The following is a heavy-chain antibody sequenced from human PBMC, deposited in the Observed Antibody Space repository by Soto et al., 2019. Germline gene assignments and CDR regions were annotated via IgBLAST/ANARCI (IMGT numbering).Heavy chain of an antibody. V-gene: IGHV3-15*01. J-gene: IGHJ3*02. CDR2: IRSKTDGGTT. Sequence: GGSLRLSCAASGFTITYAWMSWVRQAPGKGLEWVGRIRSKTDGGTTDYAAPVKGRFTISRDDSKATLYLEMNSLQIEDTAVNFCPTVSVGTTGVFDIGGQGKRVTVS. D-gene: IGHD7-27*01. CDR1: GFTITYAW. CDR3: PTVSVGTTGVFDI.